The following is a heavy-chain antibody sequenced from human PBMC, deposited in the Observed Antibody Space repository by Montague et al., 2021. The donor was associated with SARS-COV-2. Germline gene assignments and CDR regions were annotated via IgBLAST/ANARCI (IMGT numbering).Heavy chain of an antibody. CDR2: IYYTGTT. J-gene: IGHJ5*02. V-gene: IGHV4-59*01. CDR1: GGSISSYY. CDR3: AREGYCSGGTCYSSGPNWFDP. Sequence: SETLSLTCTVSGGSISSYYWSWIRQPPGKGLEWIGYIYYTGTTNYNPSLKSRVTISVDTSKTQFSLKLTSVTAADTAVYYCAREGYCSGGTCYSSGPNWFDPWGQGTLVTVSS. D-gene: IGHD2-15*01.